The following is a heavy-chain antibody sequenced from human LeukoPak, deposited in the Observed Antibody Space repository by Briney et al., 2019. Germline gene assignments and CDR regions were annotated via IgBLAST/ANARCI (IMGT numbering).Heavy chain of an antibody. CDR3: ARMLGYCSSTSCKCDY. Sequence: GGSLRLSCAASGFTSSSYGMHWVRQAPGKGLEWVANIKQDGSEKYYVDSVKGRFTISRDNAKNSLYLQMNSLRAEDTAVYYCARMLGYCSSTSCKCDYWGQGTLVTVSS. J-gene: IGHJ4*02. V-gene: IGHV3-7*03. CDR1: GFTSSSYG. D-gene: IGHD2-2*01. CDR2: IKQDGSEK.